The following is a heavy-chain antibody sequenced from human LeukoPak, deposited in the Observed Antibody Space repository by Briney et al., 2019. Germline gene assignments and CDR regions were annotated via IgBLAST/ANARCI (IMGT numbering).Heavy chain of an antibody. J-gene: IGHJ5*02. CDR1: GYMFTSYG. V-gene: IGHV1-18*01. D-gene: IGHD2-2*01. CDR3: ARDKVIPAADHEFDL. CDR2: ISAYHGKP. Sequence: ASVKVSCRASGYMFTSYGISWVRQAPGQGLEWMGWISAYHGKPNYAQKSQGRVTVTTDTSRSTAYMEVRSLRSDDTAVCFCARDKVIPAADHEFDLWGQGTLVTVSS.